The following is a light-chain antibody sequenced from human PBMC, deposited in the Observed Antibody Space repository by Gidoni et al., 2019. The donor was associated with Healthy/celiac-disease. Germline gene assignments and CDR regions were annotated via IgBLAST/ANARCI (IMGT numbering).Light chain of an antibody. Sequence: EIVLTQSPATLSLSPGERATLSCRASQSVRSYLAWYQQKPGQGPRLLIYDASNRATGIPARFSGSGSGTDFTLTISSLEPEDFAVYYCQQRSDWPSLTFGGXTKVEIK. V-gene: IGKV3-11*01. CDR3: QQRSDWPSLT. J-gene: IGKJ4*01. CDR1: QSVRSY. CDR2: DAS.